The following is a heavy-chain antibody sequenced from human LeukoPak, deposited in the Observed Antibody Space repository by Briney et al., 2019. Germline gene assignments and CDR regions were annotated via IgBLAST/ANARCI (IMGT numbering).Heavy chain of an antibody. CDR2: ISSSGKTI. V-gene: IGHV3-48*03. D-gene: IGHD6-19*01. CDR1: GFTFTNYD. J-gene: IGHJ4*02. CDR3: ARDSRGWYGMVDY. Sequence: QSGGSLRLSCAAPGFTFTNYDMNWVRQAPGKGLEWVSYISSSGKTIYYTDSVKGRFTISRDNAKNSLYLQMNSLRAEDTAVYYCARDSRGWYGMVDYWGQGTLVTVFS.